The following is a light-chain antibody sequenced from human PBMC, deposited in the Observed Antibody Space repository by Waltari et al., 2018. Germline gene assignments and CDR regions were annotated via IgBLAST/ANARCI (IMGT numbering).Light chain of an antibody. J-gene: IGKJ1*01. V-gene: IGKV3-15*01. CDR1: QSIGSS. Sequence: ETVVTQSPATLSVSPGERATLSCTTTQSIGSSLAWDQQKPGQAPRLLLYRASTRATGIPDRFSGSGSETEFTLTISSLQSEDFAVYYCQQYNNWPPGTFGQGTKVEI. CDR3: QQYNNWPPGT. CDR2: RAS.